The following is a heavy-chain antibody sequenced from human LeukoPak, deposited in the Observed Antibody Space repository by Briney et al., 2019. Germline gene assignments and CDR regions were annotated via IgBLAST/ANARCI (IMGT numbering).Heavy chain of an antibody. CDR1: GGSFSGYY. V-gene: IGHV4-34*01. CDR2: INHGGST. CDR3: ARSYCSGGSCYSGSLLPFDP. D-gene: IGHD2-15*01. Sequence: SETLSLTCAVYGGSFSGYYWSWIRQPPGKGLEWIGEINHGGSTNYNPSLKSRVTISVDTSKNQFSLKLSSVTAADTAVYYCARSYCSGGSCYSGSLLPFDPWGQGTLVTVSS. J-gene: IGHJ5*02.